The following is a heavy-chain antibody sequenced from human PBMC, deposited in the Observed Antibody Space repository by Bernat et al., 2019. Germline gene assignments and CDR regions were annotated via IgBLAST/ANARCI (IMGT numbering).Heavy chain of an antibody. D-gene: IGHD3-9*01. CDR1: GFTFSNAW. V-gene: IGHV3-15*07. Sequence: EVQLVESGGGLVKPGGSLRLSCAASGFTFSNAWMNWVRQAPGKGLEWVGRIKSKTDGGTTDYAAPVKGRFTISRDDSKNTLYLQMNSLKTEDTAVYYCTTDPTHYDILTGYCNPFDYWGQGTLVTVSS. CDR3: TTDPTHYDILTGYCNPFDY. CDR2: IKSKTDGGTT. J-gene: IGHJ4*02.